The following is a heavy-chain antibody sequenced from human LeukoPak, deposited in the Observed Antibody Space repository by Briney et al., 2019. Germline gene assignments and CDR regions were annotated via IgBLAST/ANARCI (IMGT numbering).Heavy chain of an antibody. V-gene: IGHV4-61*02. CDR3: ARTPLWFGESNFDY. J-gene: IGHJ4*02. D-gene: IGHD3-10*01. Sequence: SETLSLTCTVSGGSISSGSYYWSWIRQPAGKGLEWIGRIYTSGSTNYNPSLKSRVTISVDTSKNQFSLKLSSVTAADTAVYYCARTPLWFGESNFDYWGQGTLVTVSS. CDR1: GGSISSGSYY. CDR2: IYTSGST.